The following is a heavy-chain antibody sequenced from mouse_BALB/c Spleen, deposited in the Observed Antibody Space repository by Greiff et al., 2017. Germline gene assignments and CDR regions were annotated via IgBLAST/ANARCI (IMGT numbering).Heavy chain of an antibody. CDR2: IYPGNSDT. Sequence: EVQLQQSGTVLARPGASVKMSCKASGYSFTSYWMHWVKQRPGQGLEWIGAIYPGNSDTSYNQKFKGKAKLTAVTSASTAYMELSSLTNEDSAVYYCTHYGSSSYYAMDYWGQGTSVTVSS. CDR1: GYSFTSYW. CDR3: THYGSSSYYAMDY. D-gene: IGHD1-1*01. J-gene: IGHJ4*01. V-gene: IGHV1-5*01.